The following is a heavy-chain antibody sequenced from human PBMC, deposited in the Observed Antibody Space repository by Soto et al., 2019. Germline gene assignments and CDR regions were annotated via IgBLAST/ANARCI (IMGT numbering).Heavy chain of an antibody. Sequence: GASVKVSSKASGYTFTSYAISSLRQAPGQGLEWMGWISAYNGNTNYAQKLQGRVTMTTDTSTSTAYMELRSLRSDDTAVYYCARDRMYYYDSSGPTDYYYGMDVRGQGTTVTVYS. CDR3: ARDRMYYYDSSGPTDYYYGMDV. CDR2: ISAYNGNT. V-gene: IGHV1-18*01. CDR1: GYTFTSYA. J-gene: IGHJ6*01. D-gene: IGHD3-22*01.